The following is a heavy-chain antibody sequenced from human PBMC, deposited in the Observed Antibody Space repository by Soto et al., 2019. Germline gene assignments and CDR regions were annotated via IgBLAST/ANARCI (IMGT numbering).Heavy chain of an antibody. CDR2: INPSGGST. CDR1: GYTFTSYY. CDR3: ARDPGIAVANNWFDP. D-gene: IGHD6-19*01. J-gene: IGHJ5*02. V-gene: IGHV1-46*01. Sequence: ASVKVSCKASGYTFTSYYMHWVRQAPGQGLEWMGIINPSGGSTSYAQKFQGRVTMTRDTSTGTVYMELSSLRSEDTAVYYCARDPGIAVANNWFDPWGQGTLVTVSS.